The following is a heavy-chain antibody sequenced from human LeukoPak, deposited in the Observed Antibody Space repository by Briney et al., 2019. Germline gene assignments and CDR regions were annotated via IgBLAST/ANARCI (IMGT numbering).Heavy chain of an antibody. V-gene: IGHV3-21*01. CDR1: GFTFGDYV. Sequence: GGSLRLSCTASGFTFGDYVMSWVRQAPGKGLEWVSSISSSSSYIYYADSVKGRFTISRDNAKNSLYLQMNSLRAEDTAVYYCARGGDYFDYWGQGTLVTVSS. D-gene: IGHD3-16*01. CDR3: ARGGDYFDY. J-gene: IGHJ4*02. CDR2: ISSSSSYI.